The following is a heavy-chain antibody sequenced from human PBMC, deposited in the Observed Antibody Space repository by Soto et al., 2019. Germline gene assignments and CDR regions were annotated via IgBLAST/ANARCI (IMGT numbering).Heavy chain of an antibody. CDR1: GGTFSNYA. Sequence: QVQLVQSGAEVKKPGSSVKVSCKASGGTFSNYAINWVRQAPGQGLEWMGGIIPLFGTPNYAQKFQGRVTFTAHKSTRTAYMELRSLRSDDTAVYYCARGWETVGTTTPFAYWGPGTLVTVPS. D-gene: IGHD1-26*01. CDR2: IIPLFGTP. J-gene: IGHJ4*02. CDR3: ARGWETVGTTTPFAY. V-gene: IGHV1-69*06.